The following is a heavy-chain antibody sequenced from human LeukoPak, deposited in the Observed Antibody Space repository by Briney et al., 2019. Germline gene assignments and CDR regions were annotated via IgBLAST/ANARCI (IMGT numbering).Heavy chain of an antibody. D-gene: IGHD3-10*01. CDR3: ARAYYYGSGSYYSGFDY. CDR2: IYYSGST. J-gene: IGHJ4*02. CDR1: GGSLSSSSYF. Sequence: SETLSLTCTVSGGSLSSSSYFWGWIRQPPGKELEWIGYIYYSGSTNYNPSLKSRVAISVDTSKNQFSLRLSSVTAADTAVYYCARAYYYGSGSYYSGFDYWGQGTLVTVSS. V-gene: IGHV4-61*01.